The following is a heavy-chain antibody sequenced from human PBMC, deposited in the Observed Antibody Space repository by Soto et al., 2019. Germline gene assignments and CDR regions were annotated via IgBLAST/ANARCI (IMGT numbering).Heavy chain of an antibody. CDR1: GFTFDDYA. D-gene: IGHD2-21*02. V-gene: IGHV3-9*01. J-gene: IGHJ4*02. CDR3: ARAGYCGPGCYYYFDY. CDR2: ISWNSGSI. Sequence: EVQLVESGGGLVQPGRSLRLSCAASGFTFDDYAMHWVRQAPGKGLEWVSGISWNSGSIGYADSVKGRFTISRDNAKNSLYLQMNSLRVEDTSVYYCARAGYCGPGCYYYFDYWGQGTLVTVSS.